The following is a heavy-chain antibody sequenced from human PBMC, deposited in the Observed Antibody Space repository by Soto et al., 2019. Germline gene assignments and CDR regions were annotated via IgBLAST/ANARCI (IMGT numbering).Heavy chain of an antibody. CDR3: ARQARYCTIGVCSAYGMDV. J-gene: IGHJ6*02. D-gene: IGHD2-8*01. CDR1: GYTFTSYY. V-gene: IGHV1-46*01. CDR2: INPSGGST. Sequence: QVQLVQSGAEVKKPGASVKVSCKASGYTFTSYYMHWVRQAPGQGLEWMGIINPSGGSTSYAQKFQGRVTMTRDTSTSTVYMELSSLRSEDTAVYYCARQARYCTIGVCSAYGMDVWGQGTTVTVSS.